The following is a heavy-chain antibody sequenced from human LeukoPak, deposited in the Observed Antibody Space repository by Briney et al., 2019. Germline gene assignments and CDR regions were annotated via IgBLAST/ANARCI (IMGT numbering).Heavy chain of an antibody. CDR3: ARVSRRVTTVVLYYYGMDV. V-gene: IGHV4-30-4*01. CDR2: IYYSGST. CDR1: GGSISSGDYY. J-gene: IGHJ6*02. D-gene: IGHD4-23*01. Sequence: NPSETLSLTCTVSGGSISSGDYYWSWIRQPPGKGLEWIGYIYYSGSTYYNPSLKSRVTISVDTSKNQFSLKLSSVTAADTAVYYCARVSRRVTTVVLYYYGMDVWGQGTTVTVSS.